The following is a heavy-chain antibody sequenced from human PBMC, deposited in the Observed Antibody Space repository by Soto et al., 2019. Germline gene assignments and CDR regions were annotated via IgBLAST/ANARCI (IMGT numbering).Heavy chain of an antibody. J-gene: IGHJ5*02. CDR3: AKNQGVELVPLATVDWFDP. Sequence: GSLRLSCAASGFIFENFGMSWVRQAPGKGLEWISSISGSGFKKYYADSVKGRFTISRNNSKSTVYLELNNLSAEDTAVYHCAKNQGVELVPLATVDWFDPWGQGSVVTVSS. D-gene: IGHD1-26*01. V-gene: IGHV3-23*01. CDR2: ISGSGFKK. CDR1: GFIFENFG.